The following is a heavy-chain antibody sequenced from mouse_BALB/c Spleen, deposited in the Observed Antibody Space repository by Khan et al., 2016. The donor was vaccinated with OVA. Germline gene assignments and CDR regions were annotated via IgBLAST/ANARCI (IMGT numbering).Heavy chain of an antibody. CDR1: GYSITSDYA. Sequence: EVQLQESGPGLVKPSQSLSLTGTVTGYSITSDYAWNWIRQFPGNKLEWMGYISYSGSTNYNPSLKSRISITRDTSKNQFFLQLNSVTTEDTATYYCARDGSRYNYAMDYWGEGTSVTVSS. J-gene: IGHJ4*01. CDR2: ISYSGST. CDR3: ARDGSRYNYAMDY. V-gene: IGHV3-2*02. D-gene: IGHD2-3*01.